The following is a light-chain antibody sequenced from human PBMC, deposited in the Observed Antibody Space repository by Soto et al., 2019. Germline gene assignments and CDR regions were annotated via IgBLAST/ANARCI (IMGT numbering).Light chain of an antibody. CDR1: QSVSSSY. Sequence: EIVLTQSPGTLSLSPGERATLSCRASQSVSSSYLGWYQQKPGQAPRLLISGASSRATGIPDRFSGSGSGTDVTLTISRLEPEDFVVYYCQPYGSSPLTFGGGTKVEIK. V-gene: IGKV3-20*01. CDR3: QPYGSSPLT. CDR2: GAS. J-gene: IGKJ4*01.